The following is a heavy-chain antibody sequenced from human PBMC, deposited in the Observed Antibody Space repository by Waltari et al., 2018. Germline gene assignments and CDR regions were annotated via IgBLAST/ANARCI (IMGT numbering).Heavy chain of an antibody. CDR3: ARDSGLVVPAAKGWFDP. Sequence: QVQLVESGGGVVQPGRSLRLTCAASGFTFSRYGMHWVRQAPGKGLEWVAVIWYDGSNKYYADSVKGRFTISRDNSKNTLYLQMNSLRAEDTAVYYCARDSGLVVPAAKGWFDPWGQGTLVTVSS. V-gene: IGHV3-33*01. J-gene: IGHJ5*02. D-gene: IGHD2-2*01. CDR2: IWYDGSNK. CDR1: GFTFSRYG.